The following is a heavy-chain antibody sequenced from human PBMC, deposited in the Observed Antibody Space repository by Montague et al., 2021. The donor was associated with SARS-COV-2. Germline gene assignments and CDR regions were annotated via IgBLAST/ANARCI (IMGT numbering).Heavy chain of an antibody. D-gene: IGHD3-16*02. CDR2: ISTSAYTT. CDR3: TRDYRSIVGDGLDI. V-gene: IGHV3-48*03. J-gene: IGHJ3*02. CDR1: GFTFSNYD. Sequence: SLRLSCAASGFTFSNYDMNWVRQAPGKGPEWISYISTSAYTTSYAGSVKGRFTISRDNDKNSLYLQMNSLRVEDTAVHYCTRDYRSIVGDGLDIWGQGTKVTVSS.